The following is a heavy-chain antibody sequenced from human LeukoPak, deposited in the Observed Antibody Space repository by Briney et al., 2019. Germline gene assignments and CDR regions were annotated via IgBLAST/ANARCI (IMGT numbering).Heavy chain of an antibody. V-gene: IGHV3-23*01. CDR1: GFIFDKHA. D-gene: IGHD3-3*01. Sequence: GGSLRLSCEASGFIFDKHAMSWVRQAPGKGLEWVSDISGAGNYIYYADSVRGRFTISRDNSVNTVYLQMNSLRAEDTAIYYCAKGRSFSRSYFDPWGQGILVAVSS. CDR2: ISGAGNYI. CDR3: AKGRSFSRSYFDP. J-gene: IGHJ4*02.